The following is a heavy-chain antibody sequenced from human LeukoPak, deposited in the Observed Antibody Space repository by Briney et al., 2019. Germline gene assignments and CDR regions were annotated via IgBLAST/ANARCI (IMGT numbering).Heavy chain of an antibody. V-gene: IGHV1-2*02. D-gene: IGHD6-13*01. CDR2: INPNSGGT. CDR1: GYTFTGYY. J-gene: IGHJ5*02. Sequence: ASVKVSCKASGYTFTGYYMHWVRQAPGQGLEWMGWINPNSGGTNYAQKFQGRVTMTRDTSISTAHMELSRLRSDDTAVYYCARDGRPGIAADYNWFDPWGQGTLVTVSS. CDR3: ARDGRPGIAADYNWFDP.